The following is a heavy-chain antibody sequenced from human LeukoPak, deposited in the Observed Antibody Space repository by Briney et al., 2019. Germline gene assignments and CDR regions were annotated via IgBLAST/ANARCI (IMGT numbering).Heavy chain of an antibody. CDR3: ATGRGYSYGYVDYYYMDV. V-gene: IGHV1-24*01. CDR2: FDPEDGET. CDR1: GYTLTELS. J-gene: IGHJ6*03. Sequence: GASVKVSCKVSGYTLTELSMHWVRQAPGKGVEWMGGFDPEDGETIYAQKFQGRVTMTEDTSTDTAYMELSSLRSEDTAVYYCATGRGYSYGYVDYYYMDVWGKGTTVSVSS. D-gene: IGHD5-18*01.